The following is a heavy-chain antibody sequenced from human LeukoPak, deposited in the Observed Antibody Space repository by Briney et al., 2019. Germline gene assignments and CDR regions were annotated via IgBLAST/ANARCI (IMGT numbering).Heavy chain of an antibody. D-gene: IGHD3-22*01. CDR1: GFTFSSYS. Sequence: GGSLRLSCAASGFTFSSYSMNWVRQAPGKGLEWVSSISSSSSYIYYADSVKGRFTISRDNSKNTPYLQMNSLRAEDTAVYYCAKDGGGEYYDSSGYFDYWGQGTLVTVSS. V-gene: IGHV3-21*01. J-gene: IGHJ4*02. CDR3: AKDGGGEYYDSSGYFDY. CDR2: ISSSSSYI.